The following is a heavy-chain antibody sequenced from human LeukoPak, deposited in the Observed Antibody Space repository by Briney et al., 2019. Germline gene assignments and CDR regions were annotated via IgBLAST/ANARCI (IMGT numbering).Heavy chain of an antibody. CDR1: GYTLTSYG. Sequence: GASVKVSCKASGYTLTSYGISWVRQAPGQGLEWMGWISGYNGYTKYTQKLQGRVTMTTDTSTNTAYMEVRSLRSDDTAVYYCARDLTHRRNYDSSGYQIVPAFWGQGTLVTVSS. J-gene: IGHJ4*02. CDR3: ARDLTHRRNYDSSGYQIVPAF. D-gene: IGHD3-22*01. CDR2: ISGYNGYT. V-gene: IGHV1-18*01.